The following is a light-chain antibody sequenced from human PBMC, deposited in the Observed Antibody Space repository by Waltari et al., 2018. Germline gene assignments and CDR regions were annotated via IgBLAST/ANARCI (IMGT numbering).Light chain of an antibody. CDR1: QSVANY. V-gene: IGKV3-11*01. CDR2: GAS. Sequence: VILTQSPATLSLSPGERATLSCRASQSVANYLAWYQQKPGQAPRLLIYGASNRHTGIPDRFSGTGSGTDFTLIISSLEPEDFAVYYCQRYSDSPPTFGGGTKVEIK. CDR3: QRYSDSPPT. J-gene: IGKJ4*01.